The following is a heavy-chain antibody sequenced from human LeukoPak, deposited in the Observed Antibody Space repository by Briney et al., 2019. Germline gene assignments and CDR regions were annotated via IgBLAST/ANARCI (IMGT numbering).Heavy chain of an antibody. V-gene: IGHV3-30*04. CDR2: ISYDGSNK. Sequence: GGSLRLSCAASGFTFSSYAMHWVRQAPGKGLEWVAVISYDGSNKYYADSMKGRFTISRDNSKNTLYLQMNSLRAEDTAVYYCARGVRYQLPLYYYYGMDVWGQGTTVTVSS. D-gene: IGHD2-2*01. CDR3: ARGVRYQLPLYYYYGMDV. CDR1: GFTFSSYA. J-gene: IGHJ6*02.